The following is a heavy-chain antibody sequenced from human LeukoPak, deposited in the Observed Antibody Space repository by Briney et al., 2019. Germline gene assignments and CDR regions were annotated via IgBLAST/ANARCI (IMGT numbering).Heavy chain of an antibody. CDR1: GFTFSSYW. D-gene: IGHD3-10*01. J-gene: IGHJ4*02. V-gene: IGHV3-7*01. CDR2: IKRDGSEK. Sequence: RGSLRLSCAASGFTFSSYWMSWVCQAQGKGLEWVANIKRDGSEKYYVDSVKGRFTISRDNAKNSLYLQMNSLRAEDTAVYYCARARGFFDYWGQGTLVTVSS. CDR3: ARARGFFDY.